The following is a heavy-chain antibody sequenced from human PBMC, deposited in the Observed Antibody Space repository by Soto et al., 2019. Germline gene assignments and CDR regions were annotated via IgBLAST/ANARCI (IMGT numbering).Heavy chain of an antibody. CDR3: ARESYHGSGATVVAY. CDR2: IYHSGST. J-gene: IGHJ4*02. Sequence: PSETLSLTCAFSGGSISSGGYSWSWIRQPPGKGLEWIGYIYHSGSTYYNPSLKSRVTISVDRSKNQFSLKVNSVTAADTAVYYCARESYHGSGATVVAYWGKGTLVTVSS. V-gene: IGHV4-30-2*01. CDR1: GGSISSGGYS. D-gene: IGHD3-10*01.